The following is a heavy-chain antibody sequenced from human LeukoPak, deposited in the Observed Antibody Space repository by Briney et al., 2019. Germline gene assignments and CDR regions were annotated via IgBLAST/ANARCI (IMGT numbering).Heavy chain of an antibody. D-gene: IGHD2/OR15-2a*01. CDR3: ARGHCNSRNCYWHFDL. CDR2: ITGTDHSM. J-gene: IGHJ2*01. Sequence: PGGSLRLSCDASGFTFSDYYMSWIRQAPGKGLEWLSCITGTDHSMRYADSVKGRFAISRDDAKNSLYLQLNSLRAEDTAVYYCARGHCNSRNCYWHFDLWGRGTRVTVSS. CDR1: GFTFSDYY. V-gene: IGHV3-11*01.